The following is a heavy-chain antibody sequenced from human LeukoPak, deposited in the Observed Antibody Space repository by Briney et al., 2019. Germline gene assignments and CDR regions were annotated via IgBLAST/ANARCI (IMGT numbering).Heavy chain of an antibody. CDR1: GFTLSNYS. CDR2: ISRSSSTM. Sequence: GGSLRLSCAASGFTLSNYSMNWVRQAPGKGLEWVSYISRSSSTMYYADSVKGRFTISRDNSQNTLYLQMNSLRAEDTAVYYCAGRTDFVITYWGQGTLVTVSS. V-gene: IGHV3-48*01. J-gene: IGHJ4*02. CDR3: AGRTDFVITY. D-gene: IGHD5-24*01.